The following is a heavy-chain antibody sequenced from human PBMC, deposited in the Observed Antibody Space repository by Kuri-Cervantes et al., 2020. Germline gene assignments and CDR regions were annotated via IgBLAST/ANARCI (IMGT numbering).Heavy chain of an antibody. V-gene: IGHV3-30*03. CDR2: ISYDGSNK. CDR1: GFTFSSYW. D-gene: IGHD6-13*01. Sequence: GESLKISCAASGFTFSSYWMSWVRQAPGKGLEWVAVISYDGSNKYYADSVKGRFTISRDNSKNTLYLQMNSLRAEDTAVYYRARETPGYSSSPYFDYWGQGTLVTVSS. J-gene: IGHJ4*02. CDR3: ARETPGYSSSPYFDY.